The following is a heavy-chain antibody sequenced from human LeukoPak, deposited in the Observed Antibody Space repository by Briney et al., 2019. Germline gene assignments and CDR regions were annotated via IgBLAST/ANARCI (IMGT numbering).Heavy chain of an antibody. V-gene: IGHV3-33*01. CDR2: IWYDGSNK. CDR3: ARAHSGSYPDY. J-gene: IGHJ4*02. D-gene: IGHD1-26*01. CDR1: GFTFISYF. Sequence: PVGSLRLSCAASGFTFISYFMHWVRQAPGEGLERVAVIWYDGSNKYYADSVKGRFTISRDNSKNTLYLQMNSLRAEDTAVYYWARAHSGSYPDYWGQGTLVTVSS.